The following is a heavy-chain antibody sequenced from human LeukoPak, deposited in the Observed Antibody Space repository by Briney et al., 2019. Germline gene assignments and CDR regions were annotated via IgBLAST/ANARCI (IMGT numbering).Heavy chain of an antibody. Sequence: ASVKVSCKASGGTFSSYAISWVRQAPGQGLEWMGGIIPIFGTANYAQKFQGRVTITADESTSTAYMELSSLRSEDTAVYYCARDRYYYGSESYFGWFDPWGQGTLVTVSS. V-gene: IGHV1-69*13. CDR2: IIPIFGTA. D-gene: IGHD3-10*01. CDR3: ARDRYYYGSESYFGWFDP. J-gene: IGHJ5*02. CDR1: GGTFSSYA.